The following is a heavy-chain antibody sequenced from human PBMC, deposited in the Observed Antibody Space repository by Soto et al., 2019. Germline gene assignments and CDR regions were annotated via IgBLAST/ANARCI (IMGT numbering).Heavy chain of an antibody. V-gene: IGHV1-69*06. CDR1: VGTFSSYA. J-gene: IGHJ3*02. CDR2: IIPIFGTA. Sequence: WASVKVSCKXCVGTFSSYAISWVRQAPGQGREWMGGIIPIFGTANYAQKFQGRVTITADKSTSTAYMELSSLRSEDTAVYYCARVCLKDYYDSRSSSDCAFDIWGQGTMVTVSS. D-gene: IGHD3-22*01. CDR3: ARVCLKDYYDSRSSSDCAFDI.